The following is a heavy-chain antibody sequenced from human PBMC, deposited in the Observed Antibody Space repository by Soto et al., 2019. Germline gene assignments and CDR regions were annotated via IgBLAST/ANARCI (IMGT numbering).Heavy chain of an antibody. CDR1: GYSFTSYW. CDR2: IYPCDSDT. V-gene: IGHV5-51*01. Sequence: PGESLKISCKGSGYSFTSYWIGWVRQMPGKGLEWMGIIYPCDSDTRYSPSFQGQVTISADKSISTAYLQWSSLKASDTAMYYCARQGGYSYGFEWLLRYWGQGTLVTVSS. J-gene: IGHJ4*02. D-gene: IGHD5-18*01. CDR3: ARQGGYSYGFEWLLRY.